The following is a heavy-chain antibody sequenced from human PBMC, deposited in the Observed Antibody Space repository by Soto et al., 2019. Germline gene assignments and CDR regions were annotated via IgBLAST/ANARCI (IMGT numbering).Heavy chain of an antibody. CDR1: GFTFSSYA. CDR2: ISYDGSNK. Sequence: QVQLVESGGGVVQPGRSPRLSCAASGFTFSSYAMHWVRQAPGKGLEWVAVISYDGSNKYYADSVKGRFTISRDNSKNTLYLQMNSLRAEDTAVYYCARGLYDSSGYYPLLSYYYYYGMDVWGQGTTVTVSS. CDR3: ARGLYDSSGYYPLLSYYYYYGMDV. J-gene: IGHJ6*02. V-gene: IGHV3-30-3*01. D-gene: IGHD3-22*01.